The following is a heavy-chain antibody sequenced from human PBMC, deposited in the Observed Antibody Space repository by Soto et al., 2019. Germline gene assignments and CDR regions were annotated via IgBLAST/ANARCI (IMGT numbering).Heavy chain of an antibody. V-gene: IGHV4-59*01. CDR3: ARAVTDYYYYGMDV. CDR2: IYYSGST. CDR1: GDSISSYY. Sequence: TSETLSLTCTVSGDSISSYYWSWIRQPPGKGLEWIGYIYYSGSTNYNPSLKSRVTISVDTSKNQFSLKLSSVTAADTAVYYCARAVTDYYYYGMDVWGQGTTVTVSS. J-gene: IGHJ6*02.